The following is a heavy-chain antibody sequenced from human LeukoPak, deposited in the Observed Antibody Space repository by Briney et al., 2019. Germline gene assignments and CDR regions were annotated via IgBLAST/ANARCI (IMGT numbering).Heavy chain of an antibody. CDR1: GGSISSGGYY. CDR2: IYYSGST. J-gene: IGHJ5*02. CDR3: AREFLQPMLTVTSPWFDP. V-gene: IGHV4-31*03. Sequence: SETLSLTCTVSGGSISSGGYYWSWIRQHPGKGLEWIGYIYYSGSTYYNPSLKSRVTISVDTSKNQFSLKLSSVTAADTAVYYCAREFLQPMLTVTSPWFDPWGQGTLVTVSS. D-gene: IGHD4-17*01.